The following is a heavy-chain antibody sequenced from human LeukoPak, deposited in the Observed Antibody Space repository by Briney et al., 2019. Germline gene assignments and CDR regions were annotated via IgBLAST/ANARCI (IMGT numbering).Heavy chain of an antibody. V-gene: IGHV3-74*01. CDR1: GFTFSRYW. Sequence: PGGSLRLSCAASGFTFSRYWMHWVRQAPGKGLLWVSRINTDGSSTSYADSVKGRFTISRDNAKNTLYLQMNSLRAEDTAVYYCARSWYYDSSGYYYGGAFDYWGQGTLVTVSS. D-gene: IGHD3-22*01. CDR2: INTDGSST. CDR3: ARSWYYDSSGYYYGGAFDY. J-gene: IGHJ4*02.